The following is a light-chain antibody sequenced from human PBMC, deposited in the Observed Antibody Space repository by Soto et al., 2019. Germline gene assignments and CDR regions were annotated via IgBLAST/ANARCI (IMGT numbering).Light chain of an antibody. V-gene: IGKV1-39*01. CDR3: QQCFSTPLLT. CDR1: QSISTF. Sequence: DIQMTQYPSSLSASVGDRVTITCRASQSISTFLNWYQQKPGKAPKLLIYGASNLESGVPSTFSGSGSGTDFTLTISSLQPEDFATYYCQQCFSTPLLTFGGGTKV. J-gene: IGKJ4*01. CDR2: GAS.